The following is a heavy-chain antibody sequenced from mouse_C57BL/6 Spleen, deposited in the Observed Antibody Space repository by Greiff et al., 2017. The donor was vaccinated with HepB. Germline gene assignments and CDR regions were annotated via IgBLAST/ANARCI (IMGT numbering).Heavy chain of an antibody. J-gene: IGHJ1*03. CDR2: IYPSDSET. D-gene: IGHD1-1*01. CDR1: GYTFTSYW. Sequence: QVQLQQPGAELVRPGSSVKLSCKASGYTFTSYWMDWVKQRPGQGLEWIGNIYPSDSETHYNQKFKDKATLTVDKSSSTAYMQLSSLTSEDSAVYYWARLYYGSSYRYFDVWGTGTTVTVSS. V-gene: IGHV1-61*01. CDR3: ARLYYGSSYRYFDV.